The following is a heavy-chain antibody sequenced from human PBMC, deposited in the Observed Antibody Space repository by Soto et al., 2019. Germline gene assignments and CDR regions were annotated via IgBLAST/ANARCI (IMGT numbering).Heavy chain of an antibody. Sequence: PGGSLRLSCAASGFTISHFRMSWVRQAPGKGLEWVANIKEDGSEQNYVDSLKGRFTISRDNAKNSLYLQMNSLRADDTAVYYCANTVVRGLGTTVTVSS. CDR1: GFTISHFR. V-gene: IGHV3-7*05. CDR2: IKEDGSEQ. D-gene: IGHD3-10*01. CDR3: ANTVV. J-gene: IGHJ6*01.